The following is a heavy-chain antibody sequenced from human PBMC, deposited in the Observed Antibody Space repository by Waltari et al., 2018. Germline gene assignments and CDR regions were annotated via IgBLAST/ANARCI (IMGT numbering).Heavy chain of an antibody. J-gene: IGHJ4*02. D-gene: IGHD1-26*01. CDR1: GYSISSGYY. Sequence: QVQLQESGPGLVKPSETLSLTCAVSGYSISSGYYWGWIRQPPGKGLEWIGSIYHSGSTYYNPSLKSRVTISVDTSKNQFSLKLSSVTAADTAVYYCAKGELREDYWGQGTLVTVSS. CDR3: AKGELREDY. CDR2: IYHSGST. V-gene: IGHV4-38-2*01.